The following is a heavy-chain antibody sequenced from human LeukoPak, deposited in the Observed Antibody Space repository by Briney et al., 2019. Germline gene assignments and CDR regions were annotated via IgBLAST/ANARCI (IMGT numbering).Heavy chain of an antibody. CDR3: AREGDYYDSSGYYKVDAFDI. D-gene: IGHD3-22*01. CDR2: ISSSSSYI. J-gene: IGHJ3*02. V-gene: IGHV3-21*01. Sequence: GGSLRVSCAASGFTFSSYSMNWVRQAQGKGLEWVSSISSSSSYIYYADSVKGRFTISRDNAKNSLYLQMNSLRAEDTAVYYCAREGDYYDSSGYYKVDAFDIWGQGTMVTVSS. CDR1: GFTFSSYS.